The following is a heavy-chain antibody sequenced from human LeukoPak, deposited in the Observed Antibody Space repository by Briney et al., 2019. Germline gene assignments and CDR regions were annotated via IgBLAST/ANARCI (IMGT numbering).Heavy chain of an antibody. Sequence: GGSLTLSCAASGFTFSSYWLSWVRQAAGKGLEGVANIKQDGSEKYYVDSVKGRFTISRDNAKNSLYLQMNSLRAEDTAVYYCARDYVTSGWYDYWGQGTLVTVSS. CDR3: ARDYVTSGWYDY. CDR1: GFTFSSYW. D-gene: IGHD6-19*01. V-gene: IGHV3-7*04. J-gene: IGHJ4*02. CDR2: IKQDGSEK.